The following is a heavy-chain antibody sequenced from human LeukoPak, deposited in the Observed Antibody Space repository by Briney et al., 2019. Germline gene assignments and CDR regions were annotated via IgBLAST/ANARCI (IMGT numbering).Heavy chain of an antibody. V-gene: IGHV4-30-2*01. J-gene: IGHJ6*02. Sequence: PSQTLSLTCAVSGGSISSGGYSWSWIRQPPGKGLEWIGYIYHSGSTYYNPSLKSQVTVSVDRSKNQFSLKLSSVTAADTAVYYCARERNYGMDVWGQGTTVTVSS. CDR3: ARERNYGMDV. CDR1: GGSISSGGYS. CDR2: IYHSGST.